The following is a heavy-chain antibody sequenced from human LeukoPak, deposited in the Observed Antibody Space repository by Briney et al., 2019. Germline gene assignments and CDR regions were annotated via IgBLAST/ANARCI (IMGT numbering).Heavy chain of an antibody. CDR1: GGSISSYY. CDR2: IYTSGST. V-gene: IGHV4-4*07. CDR3: ARDQGLPRIAAADPYFDY. J-gene: IGHJ4*02. Sequence: SETLSLTCTVSGGSISSYYWSWIRQPAGKGLEWIGRIYTSGSTNYNPSLKSRVTISVDTSKNQFSLKLSSVTAADTAVYYCARDQGLPRIAAADPYFDYWGQGTLVTVSS. D-gene: IGHD6-13*01.